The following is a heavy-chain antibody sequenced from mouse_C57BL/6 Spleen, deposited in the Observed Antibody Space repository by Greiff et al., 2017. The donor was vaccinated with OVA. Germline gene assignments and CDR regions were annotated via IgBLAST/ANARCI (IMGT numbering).Heavy chain of an antibody. CDR3: AREVWPYYAMDY. Sequence: EVKLVESEGGLVQPGSSMKLSCTASGFTFSDYYMAWVRQVPEKGLEWVANINYDGSSTYYLDSLKSRFIISRDNAKNILYLQMSSLKSEDTATYYCAREVWPYYAMDYWGQGTSVTVSS. CDR1: GFTFSDYY. CDR2: INYDGSST. V-gene: IGHV5-16*01. D-gene: IGHD2-10*02. J-gene: IGHJ4*01.